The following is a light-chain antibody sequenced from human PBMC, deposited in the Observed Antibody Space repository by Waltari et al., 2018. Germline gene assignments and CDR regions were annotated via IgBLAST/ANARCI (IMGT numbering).Light chain of an antibody. CDR2: RND. CDR3: AVWDDSLSAWV. V-gene: IGLV1-47*01. Sequence: QSVLTQPPSASGPPGQRVTISCSGRSSNLGSPYGFWYQQLPGPAPKLLSYRNDQRPSGVPDRFSGSKSGTSASLAISGLRSEDEADYHCAVWDDSLSAWVFGGGTKLTVL. J-gene: IGLJ3*02. CDR1: SSNLGSPY.